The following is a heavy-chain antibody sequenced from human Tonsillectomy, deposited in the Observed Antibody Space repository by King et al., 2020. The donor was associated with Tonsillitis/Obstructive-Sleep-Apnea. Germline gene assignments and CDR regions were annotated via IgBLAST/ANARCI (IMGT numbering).Heavy chain of an antibody. J-gene: IGHJ6*03. CDR2: IPFDGWYA. D-gene: IGHD1-1*01. CDR1: GFTLPTHG. Sequence: VQLVESGGGVVQPGRFLRLSCAASGFTLPTHGLHWVRQAPGLGVKGVVVIPFDGWYAYYAVSGKGRFTISRDNSKNTQYLQMNSLRPEDTAVYYCAREETRWNDNYYMDVWGKGTTVTVSS. V-gene: IGHV3-30*01. CDR3: AREETRWNDNYYMDV.